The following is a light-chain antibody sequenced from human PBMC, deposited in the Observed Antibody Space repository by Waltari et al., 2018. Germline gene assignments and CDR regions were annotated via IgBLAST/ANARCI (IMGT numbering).Light chain of an antibody. CDR2: DVT. J-gene: IGLJ2*01. CDR3: SSQTLDGVVL. Sequence: QSALTQPASVSGSPGQSITISCSGIGSGVGASDFVAWFQLHPGKAPQVIIYDVTNRPAWVAARFSASKSADTASLTISGLQPEDEGDYYCSSQTLDGVVLFGGGTKLTVL. V-gene: IGLV2-14*03. CDR1: GSGVGASDF.